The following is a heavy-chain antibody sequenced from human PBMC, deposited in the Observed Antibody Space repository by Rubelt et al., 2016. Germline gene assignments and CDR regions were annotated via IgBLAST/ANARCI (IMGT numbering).Heavy chain of an antibody. CDR3: ARQKKSGTTVGYCFDY. D-gene: IGHD1-7*01. CDR1: GGSFSGYY. CDR2: INHSGNT. Sequence: QVQLQQWGAGLLKPSETLSLTCAVYGGSFSGYYWSWIRQPPGKGLEGIGEINHSGNTDYIPSVKNRVSITVATTKKQISPKMGSVTAADTAVSYCARQKKSGTTVGYCFDYWGQGILATVSS. V-gene: IGHV4-34*01. J-gene: IGHJ4*02.